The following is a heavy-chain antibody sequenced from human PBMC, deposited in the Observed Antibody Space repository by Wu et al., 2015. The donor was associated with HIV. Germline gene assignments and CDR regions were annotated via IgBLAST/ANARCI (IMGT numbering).Heavy chain of an antibody. CDR1: GYTFIDYY. Sequence: QVQLLQSGAEVKKPGASVMVSCKASGYTFIDYYIHWVRQAPGQGLEWMGVINPGENRISYAQRFQGRVAMTRDTSTSTVYMELSSLRSEDMAVYYCATRSISGNMEAFDVWGQGTVVTVSS. CDR2: INPGENRI. CDR3: ATRSISGNMEAFDV. V-gene: IGHV1-46*01. J-gene: IGHJ3*01. D-gene: IGHD1-20*01.